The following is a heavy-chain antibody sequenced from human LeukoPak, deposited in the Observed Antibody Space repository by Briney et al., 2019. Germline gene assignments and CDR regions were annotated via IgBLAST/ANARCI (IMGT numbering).Heavy chain of an antibody. CDR3: AKDQGYGSGTFLDY. CDR2: ISYNGNNQ. J-gene: IGHJ4*02. V-gene: IGHV3-30*18. CDR1: GFTFTTYS. Sequence: PGRSLRPSCAASGFTFTTYSMLWVRQAPDKGLEWVAVISYNGNNQYYADSVKGRFTISRDNSKNTLYLQMNSLRAEDTAVYYCAKDQGYGSGTFLDYWGQGTLVTVSS. D-gene: IGHD3-10*01.